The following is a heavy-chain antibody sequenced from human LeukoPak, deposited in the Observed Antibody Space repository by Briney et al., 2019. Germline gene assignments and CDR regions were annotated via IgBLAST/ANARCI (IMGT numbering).Heavy chain of an antibody. CDR3: ARDPDYYDSSGTGAFDI. CDR1: GITFSRYG. J-gene: IGHJ3*02. D-gene: IGHD3-22*01. Sequence: GGTLRLSCEASGITFSRYGMSWVRQVPGKGLEWVSAISGSGGSTYYADSVKGRFTISRDNAKNSLYLQMNSLRAEDTAVYYCARDPDYYDSSGTGAFDIWGQGTMVTVSS. V-gene: IGHV3-23*01. CDR2: ISGSGGST.